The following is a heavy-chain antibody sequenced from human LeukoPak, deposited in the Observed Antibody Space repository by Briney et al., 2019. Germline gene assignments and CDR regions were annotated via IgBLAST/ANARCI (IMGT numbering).Heavy chain of an antibody. D-gene: IGHD3-10*01. V-gene: IGHV4-30-2*01. Sequence: SQTLSPTCAVSGDSISSGDYSWSWIRQPSGNGLEWIGYIFHSGSSYYNPSLKSRVTISVDKSKNQFSLRLTSVTAADTVVYYCARELWFVNAPGSWFDPWGQGTLVTVYS. CDR1: GDSISSGDYS. J-gene: IGHJ5*02. CDR3: ARELWFVNAPGSWFDP. CDR2: IFHSGSS.